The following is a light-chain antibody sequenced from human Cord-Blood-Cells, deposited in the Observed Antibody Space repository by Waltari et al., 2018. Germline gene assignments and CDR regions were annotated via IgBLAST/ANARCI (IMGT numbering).Light chain of an antibody. Sequence: QSAPTQPASVSGAPRQSVTISRPGTSSGVGRYHLVSWYQQHPGKAPKLVIYEGSKRPSGVSNRFSGSKSGNTASLTISELQAEDEADYYCCSCAGSRVFGGGTKLTVL. CDR1: SSGVGRYHL. J-gene: IGLJ3*02. V-gene: IGLV2-23*01. CDR2: EGS. CDR3: CSCAGSRV.